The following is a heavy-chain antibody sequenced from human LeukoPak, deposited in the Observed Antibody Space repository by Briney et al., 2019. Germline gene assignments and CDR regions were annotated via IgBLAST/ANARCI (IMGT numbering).Heavy chain of an antibody. V-gene: IGHV3-30*18. CDR1: VFTFSSYG. Sequence: PGGSLRLSCAASVFTFSSYGMHWVRQAPGKGLEWVAVISYDGSNKYYADSVKGRFTIPRDNSKNTLYLQMNSLRAEDTAVYYCAKGGYFDWLFPDYWGQGTLVTVSS. CDR3: AKGGYFDWLFPDY. J-gene: IGHJ4*02. D-gene: IGHD3-9*01. CDR2: ISYDGSNK.